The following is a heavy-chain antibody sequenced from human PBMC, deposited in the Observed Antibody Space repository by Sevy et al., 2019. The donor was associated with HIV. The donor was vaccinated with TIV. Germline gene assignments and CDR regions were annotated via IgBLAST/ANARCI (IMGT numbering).Heavy chain of an antibody. CDR2: IYYSGST. J-gene: IGHJ6*02. CDR1: GGSISSYY. D-gene: IGHD6-13*01. V-gene: IGHV4-59*01. CDR3: ARDRIAAAGTRSPGMDV. Sequence: SETLSLTCTVSGGSISSYYWIWIRQPPGKGLEWIGYIYYSGSTNYNPSLKSRVTISVDTSKNQFSLKLSSVTAADTAVYYCARDRIAAAGTRSPGMDVWGQGTTVTVSS.